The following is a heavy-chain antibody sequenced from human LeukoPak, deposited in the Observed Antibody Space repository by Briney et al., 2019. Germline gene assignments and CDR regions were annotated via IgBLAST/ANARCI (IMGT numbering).Heavy chain of an antibody. V-gene: IGHV3-23*01. Sequence: GGSLRLSCAASGFTFSSYAMSWVRQAPGKGLEWVSAISGSGGSTYYADSVKGRFTISRDNSKNTLYLQMNSLRAEDTAVYYCXXXXXXXXXXSSGPHDAFDIWGQGTMVTVSS. CDR1: GFTFSSYA. CDR2: ISGSGGST. CDR3: XXXXXXXXXXSSGPHDAFDI. D-gene: IGHD3-22*01. J-gene: IGHJ3*02.